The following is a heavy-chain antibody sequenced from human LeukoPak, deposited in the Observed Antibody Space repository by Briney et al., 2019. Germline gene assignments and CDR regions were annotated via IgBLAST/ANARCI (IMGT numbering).Heavy chain of an antibody. Sequence: PGGSLRLSCAASGFTFSSCSMNWVRQAPGKGLEWVSSISSSSSYIYYADSVKGRFTISRDNAKNSLYLQMNSLRAEDTAVYYCARVSRGYCSSTSCYAGDYWGQGTLVTVSS. J-gene: IGHJ4*02. V-gene: IGHV3-21*01. CDR3: ARVSRGYCSSTSCYAGDY. CDR1: GFTFSSCS. CDR2: ISSSSSYI. D-gene: IGHD2-2*01.